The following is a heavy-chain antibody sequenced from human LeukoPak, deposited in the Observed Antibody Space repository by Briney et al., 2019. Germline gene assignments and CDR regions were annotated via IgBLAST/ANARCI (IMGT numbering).Heavy chain of an antibody. J-gene: IGHJ4*02. D-gene: IGHD2-8*01. CDR1: GFTFSSYW. V-gene: IGHV3-7*01. CDR2: IKQDGSEK. CDR3: ARVSKGDKMVYAIGSSRNFDY. Sequence: GGSLRLSCAASGFTFSSYWMSWVRQAPGKGLECVASIKQDGSEKYYVDSVRGRFTISRDNAKNSLYLQMNSLRAEDTAVYYCARVSKGDKMVYAIGSSRNFDYWGQGTLVTVSS.